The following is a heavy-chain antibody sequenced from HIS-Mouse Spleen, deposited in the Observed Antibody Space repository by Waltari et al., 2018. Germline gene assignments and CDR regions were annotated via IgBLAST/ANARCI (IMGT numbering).Heavy chain of an antibody. Sequence: QVQLQQWGAGLLKPSETLSLTCAVYGGSFSGYYWSWIRQPPGKGLEWIGEINHSGSTNSNPSLTSRVTISVDTSKNQFSLKLSSVTAADTAVYYCARGLAARFDYWGQGTLVTVSS. CDR2: INHSGST. CDR3: ARGLAARFDY. V-gene: IGHV4-34*01. D-gene: IGHD6-6*01. J-gene: IGHJ4*02. CDR1: GGSFSGYY.